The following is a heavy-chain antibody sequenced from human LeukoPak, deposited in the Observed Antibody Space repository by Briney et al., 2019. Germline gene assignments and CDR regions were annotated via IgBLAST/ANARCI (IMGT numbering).Heavy chain of an antibody. Sequence: GGSLRLSCAASGFTFSSYGMHWVRQAPGKGLEWVAFIRYDGTNEYYADSVKGRFTISRDNSKNTLYLQMNTLRAEDTAVYYCAKDFIKYYEILTGYPGDYWGQGTLVTVSS. V-gene: IGHV3-30*02. J-gene: IGHJ4*02. CDR1: GFTFSSYG. D-gene: IGHD3-9*01. CDR2: IRYDGTNE. CDR3: AKDFIKYYEILTGYPGDY.